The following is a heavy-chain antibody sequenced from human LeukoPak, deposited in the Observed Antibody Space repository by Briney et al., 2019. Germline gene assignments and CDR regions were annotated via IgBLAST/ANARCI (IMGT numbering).Heavy chain of an antibody. CDR3: ARQSRDGSKTRGYYFDY. J-gene: IGHJ4*02. CDR2: IYPADSDT. Sequence: HGESLKISCQVSGXIFTNYWIGWVRQMPGKGVESMGIIYPADSDTTYSPSFQGQVTISADKSISTVYLQWSSLKASDTAMYYCARQSRDGSKTRGYYFDYWGPGTQVTVSS. V-gene: IGHV5-51*01. D-gene: IGHD3-10*01. CDR1: GXIFTNYW.